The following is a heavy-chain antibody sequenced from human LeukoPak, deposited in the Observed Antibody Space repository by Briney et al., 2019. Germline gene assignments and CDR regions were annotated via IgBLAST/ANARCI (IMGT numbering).Heavy chain of an antibody. J-gene: IGHJ6*03. CDR3: ARGEYQRNYYYYMDV. Sequence: SETLSLTCAVYGGSFSGYYWSWIRQPPGKGLEWIGEINHSGSTNYNPSLKSRVTISVDTSKNQFSLKLSSVTAEDTAVYYCARGEYQRNYYYYMDVWGRGTTVTISS. CDR1: GGSFSGYY. V-gene: IGHV4-34*01. CDR2: INHSGST. D-gene: IGHD2-2*01.